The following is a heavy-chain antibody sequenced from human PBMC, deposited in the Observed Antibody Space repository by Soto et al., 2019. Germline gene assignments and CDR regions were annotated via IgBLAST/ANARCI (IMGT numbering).Heavy chain of an antibody. J-gene: IGHJ4*02. CDR2: ISYDGSNK. D-gene: IGHD2-15*01. V-gene: IGHV3-30*18. Sequence: QVQLVESGGGVVQPGRSLRLSCAASGFTFSSYGMHWVRQAPGKGLEWVAVISYDGSNKYYADSVKGRFTISRDNSKNTLYLQMNSLRAEDTAVYYCAKGYCSGGSCQIFDYWGQGTLVTVSS. CDR1: GFTFSSYG. CDR3: AKGYCSGGSCQIFDY.